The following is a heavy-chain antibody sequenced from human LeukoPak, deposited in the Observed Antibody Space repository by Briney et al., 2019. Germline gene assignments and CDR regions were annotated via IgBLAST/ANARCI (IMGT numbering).Heavy chain of an antibody. CDR2: IKSKTDGGTT. V-gene: IGHV3-15*01. CDR3: TVHYLGYCSGGSCYYYYGMDV. CDR1: GFTFGNAW. J-gene: IGHJ6*02. D-gene: IGHD2-15*01. Sequence: PGGSLRLSCAASGFTFGNAWMSWVRQAPGKGLEWVGRIKSKTDGGTTDYAAPVKGRFTISRDDSKNTLYLQMNSLKTEDTAVYYCTVHYLGYCSGGSCYYYYGMDVWGQGTTVTVSS.